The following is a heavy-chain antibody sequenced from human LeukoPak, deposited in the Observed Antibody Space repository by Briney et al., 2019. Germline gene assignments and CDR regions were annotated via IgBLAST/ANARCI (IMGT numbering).Heavy chain of an antibody. D-gene: IGHD2-2*01. J-gene: IGHJ4*02. CDR2: ISSSSSYI. Sequence: GGSLRLSCAASGFTFSSYSMNWVRQAPGKGLEWVSSISSSSSYIYYADSVRGRFTISRDNAKNSLYLQMNSLRAEDTAVYYCARFYQLLLFDYWGQGTLVTVSS. V-gene: IGHV3-21*01. CDR3: ARFYQLLLFDY. CDR1: GFTFSSYS.